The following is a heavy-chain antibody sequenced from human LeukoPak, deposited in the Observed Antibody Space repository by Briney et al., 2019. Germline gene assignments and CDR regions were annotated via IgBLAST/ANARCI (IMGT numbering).Heavy chain of an antibody. CDR3: AKTVDSSGWYYFDY. D-gene: IGHD6-19*01. Sequence: GGSLRLSCSASGFTFISYAMHWVRQAPGKGLEYVSAISSNGGSTYYADSVKGRFTISRDNSKNALYLQMSSLRAEDTAVYYCAKTVDSSGWYYFDYWGQGTLVTVSS. J-gene: IGHJ4*02. CDR2: ISSNGGST. CDR1: GFTFISYA. V-gene: IGHV3-64D*06.